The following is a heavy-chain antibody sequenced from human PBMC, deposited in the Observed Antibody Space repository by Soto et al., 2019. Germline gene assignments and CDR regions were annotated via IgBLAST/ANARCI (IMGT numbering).Heavy chain of an antibody. V-gene: IGHV3-21*01. Sequence: EVQLVESGGGLVKPGGSLRLSCAASGFTFSSYSRNWVRQAPGKGLEWVSSISSSSSYIYYADSVKGRFTISRDNAKNSLYLQMNSLRAEDTAVYYCARETGTTTIYYFDYWGQGTLVTVSS. J-gene: IGHJ4*02. D-gene: IGHD1-7*01. CDR1: GFTFSSYS. CDR3: ARETGTTTIYYFDY. CDR2: ISSSSSYI.